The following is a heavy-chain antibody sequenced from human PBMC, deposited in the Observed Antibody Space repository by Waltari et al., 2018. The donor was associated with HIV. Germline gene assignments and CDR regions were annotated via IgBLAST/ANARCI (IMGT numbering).Heavy chain of an antibody. CDR3: TRRTPSGTYGMDV. V-gene: IGHV3-21*01. J-gene: IGHJ6*02. CDR1: GFTFSDSS. D-gene: IGHD1-26*01. Sequence: EVQLVESGGGLVKPGGSLRLSCAASGFTFSDSSMNWVRQAPGKGLEWVSSISKNRDYIYYAASVKGRFTISRDNAKKSVYLQMNSLRVEDTAVFYCTRRTPSGTYGMDVWGQGTTVTVSS. CDR2: ISKNRDYI.